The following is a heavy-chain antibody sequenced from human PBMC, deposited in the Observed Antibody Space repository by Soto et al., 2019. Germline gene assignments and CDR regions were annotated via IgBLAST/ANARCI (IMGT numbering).Heavy chain of an antibody. CDR3: ARAAAGSSGWYFDY. Sequence: ASVKVSCKASGYTFTSYGISWVRQAPGQGLEWMGWISAYNGNTNYAQKLQGRVTMTTDTSTSTAYMGLRSLRSDDTAVYYCARAAAGSSGWYFDYWGQGTLVTVSS. V-gene: IGHV1-18*01. J-gene: IGHJ4*02. D-gene: IGHD6-19*01. CDR2: ISAYNGNT. CDR1: GYTFTSYG.